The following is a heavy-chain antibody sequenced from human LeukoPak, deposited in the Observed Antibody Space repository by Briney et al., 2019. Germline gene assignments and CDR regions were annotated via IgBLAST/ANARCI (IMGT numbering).Heavy chain of an antibody. CDR2: ISWNGGNT. D-gene: IGHD2-8*01. CDR3: AREGIYCVNGVCYLDY. CDR1: GSKFDDYG. J-gene: IGHJ4*02. Sequence: PSGGSLRLSCTASGSKFDDYGMSCVRQAPGRGLEWVSGISWNGGNTGYADSVKGRFTISRDNAKNSVFLQVNSLRADDTAFYYCAREGIYCVNGVCYLDYWGQGTLVTVSS. V-gene: IGHV3-20*04.